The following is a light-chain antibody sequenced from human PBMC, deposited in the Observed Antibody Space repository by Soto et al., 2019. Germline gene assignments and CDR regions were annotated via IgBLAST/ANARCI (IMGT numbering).Light chain of an antibody. CDR3: QQTHSFPIT. J-gene: IGKJ5*01. Sequence: DIQMTQSPSSVSRRLGDRVPIDCRASQGISNWLAWYRQKPGKAPDLLISSASSLQSGVPSRFSGSGSGTDFTLTISSLQPEDFAIYYCQQTHSFPITFGQGIRLEI. V-gene: IGKV1D-12*01. CDR1: QGISNW. CDR2: SAS.